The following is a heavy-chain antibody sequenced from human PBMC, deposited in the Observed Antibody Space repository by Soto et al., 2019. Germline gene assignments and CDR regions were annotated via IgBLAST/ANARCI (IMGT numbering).Heavy chain of an antibody. CDR2: VIPIFNST. Sequence: ASVKVSCKVSGSRFSNYVISWVRQAPGHGLEWLGRVIPIFNSTKYAQSFQGRVTITADKSTSTASLELSSLRSDDTAVYYCAREGRGKKAGYNGLVSLGYWGQGTLVTSPQ. CDR3: AREGRGKKAGYNGLVSLGY. V-gene: IGHV1-69*06. CDR1: GSRFSNYV. J-gene: IGHJ4*02. D-gene: IGHD2-2*02.